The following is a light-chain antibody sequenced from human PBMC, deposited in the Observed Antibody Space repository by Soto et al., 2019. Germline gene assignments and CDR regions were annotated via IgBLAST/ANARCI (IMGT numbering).Light chain of an antibody. V-gene: IGLV2-8*01. CDR1: SSDVGCYNY. Sequence: QSALTQPPSASGSPGQSVTISCTGTSSDVGCYNYVSWYQHHPGKAPKLMIYEVIKRPSGVPDRFSGSKSGNTASLTVSGLQAEDEGDYYCSSYAGSNNYVVFGGGTKLTVL. CDR3: SSYAGSNNYVV. CDR2: EVI. J-gene: IGLJ2*01.